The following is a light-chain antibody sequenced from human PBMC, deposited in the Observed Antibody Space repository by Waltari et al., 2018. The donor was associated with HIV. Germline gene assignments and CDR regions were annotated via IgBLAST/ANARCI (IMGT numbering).Light chain of an antibody. CDR2: WAS. J-gene: IGKJ3*01. Sequence: DIVMTQSPESLTMSPGERATINCKTSRSVVSSSNNHNFLAWYQHKVGQSPKLLIYWASTWAPGVPERFSGGGSGTDFTLTSGGLQADDEAVYYCQQYETVPFTFGPGATV. CDR3: QQYETVPFT. V-gene: IGKV4-1*01. CDR1: RSVVSSSNNHNF.